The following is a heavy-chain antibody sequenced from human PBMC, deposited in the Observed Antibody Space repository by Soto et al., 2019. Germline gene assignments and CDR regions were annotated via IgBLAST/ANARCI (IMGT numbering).Heavy chain of an antibody. D-gene: IGHD2-2*01. V-gene: IGHV3-7*01. J-gene: IGHJ6*03. CDR2: IKQDGSEK. CDR3: ARDRLVVPAAMGNYYYYMDV. Sequence: PGGSLRLSCAASGFTFSSYWMSWVRQAPGKGLEWVANIKQDGSEKYYVDSVKGRFTISRDNAKNSLYLQMNSLRAEDTAVYYCARDRLVVPAAMGNYYYYMDVWGKGTTVTVSS. CDR1: GFTFSSYW.